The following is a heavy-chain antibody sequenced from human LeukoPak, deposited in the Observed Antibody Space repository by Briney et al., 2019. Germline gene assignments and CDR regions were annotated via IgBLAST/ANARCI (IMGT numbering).Heavy chain of an antibody. J-gene: IGHJ4*02. CDR1: GFTFSGFW. CDR2: INSDGSEG. CDR3: AREWGNSVLPLDY. Sequence: PGGSLRLSCAVSGFTFSGFWMSWSRQAPGKGLEWVASINSDGSEGYYADVVKGRFTISRDNAKNTLDLQMNSLRAEDTAVYYCAREWGNSVLPLDYWGQGTLVTVSP. D-gene: IGHD3-16*01. V-gene: IGHV3-7*01.